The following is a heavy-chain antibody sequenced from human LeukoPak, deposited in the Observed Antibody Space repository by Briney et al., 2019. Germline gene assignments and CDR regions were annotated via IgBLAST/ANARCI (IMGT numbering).Heavy chain of an antibody. Sequence: SETLSLTCTVSGGSVSSPKWWSWVRQPPGKGLEWIGEIYHSGSTNYNPSLKSRVTISVDKSKNQFSLKLSSVTAADTAVYYCARYRGANGYYFDYWGQGTLVTVSS. CDR1: GGSVSSPKW. D-gene: IGHD3-10*01. CDR2: IYHSGST. V-gene: IGHV4-4*02. CDR3: ARYRGANGYYFDY. J-gene: IGHJ4*02.